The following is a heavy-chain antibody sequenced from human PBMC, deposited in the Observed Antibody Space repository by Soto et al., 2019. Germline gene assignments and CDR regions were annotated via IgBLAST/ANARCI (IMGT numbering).Heavy chain of an antibody. CDR2: IYYSGST. Sequence: QLQLQESGPGLVKPSETLSLTCTVSGGSISSSSYYWGWIRQPPGKGLEWIGSIYYSGSTYYNPSLKSRVTISGDTSKTQFSLKLSSVTAADTAVYYCARAPRGYCSGGSCYRVSWFDPWGQGTLVTVSS. J-gene: IGHJ5*02. CDR1: GGSISSSSYY. V-gene: IGHV4-39*01. CDR3: ARAPRGYCSGGSCYRVSWFDP. D-gene: IGHD2-15*01.